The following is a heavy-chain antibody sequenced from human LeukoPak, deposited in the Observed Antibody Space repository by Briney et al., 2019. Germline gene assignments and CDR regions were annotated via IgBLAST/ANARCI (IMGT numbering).Heavy chain of an antibody. D-gene: IGHD5-24*01. V-gene: IGHV4-34*01. CDR1: GGSFSGYY. CDR3: ARCRDGIAANLNNWFDP. Sequence: SETLSLTCAVYGGSFSGYYWSWIRQPPGKGLEWIGEINHSGSTNYNPSLKSRVTISVDTSKNQFSLKLSSVTAADTAVYYCARCRDGIAANLNNWFDPWGQGTLVTVSS. CDR2: INHSGST. J-gene: IGHJ5*02.